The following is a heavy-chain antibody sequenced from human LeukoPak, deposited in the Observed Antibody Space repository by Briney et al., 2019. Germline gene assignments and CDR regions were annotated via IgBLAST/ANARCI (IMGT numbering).Heavy chain of an antibody. CDR2: ISGSGGST. Sequence: GGSLRLFCAASGFTFSSYAMSWVRHAPGKGLEWVSAISGSGGSTYYADSVKGRFTISRDNSKNTLYLQMNSLRAEDTAVYYCAKVQGYSGYDFDYWGQGTLVTVSS. J-gene: IGHJ4*02. V-gene: IGHV3-23*01. D-gene: IGHD5-12*01. CDR3: AKVQGYSGYDFDY. CDR1: GFTFSSYA.